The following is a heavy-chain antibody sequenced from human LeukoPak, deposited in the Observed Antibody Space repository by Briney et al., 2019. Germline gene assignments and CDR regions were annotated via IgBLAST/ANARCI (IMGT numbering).Heavy chain of an antibody. CDR3: ARNGDDSSGVGSYYYYGMDV. V-gene: IGHV1-18*01. J-gene: IGHJ6*02. D-gene: IGHD3-22*01. CDR2: ISAYTGNT. CDR1: GYTFTSYG. Sequence: ASVKVSCKASGYTFTSYGIRWVRQAPGQGLEWMEWISAYTGNTIYAQKLQGRVTMTTDTSTSTAYMELRSLRSDDTAVYYCARNGDDSSGVGSYYYYGMDVWGQGATVTVSS.